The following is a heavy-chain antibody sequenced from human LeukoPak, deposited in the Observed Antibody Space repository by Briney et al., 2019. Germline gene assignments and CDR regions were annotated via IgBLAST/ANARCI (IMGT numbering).Heavy chain of an antibody. D-gene: IGHD3-22*01. Sequence: GASVKVSCKASGYTFTGYYMHWVRQAPGQGLEWMGQINPNSGGTNYAQQFQVRVTMTRDTSISTAYMELSRLRYDDTAVYYCARVDYDSYFDYWGQGTLVTVSS. CDR2: INPNSGGT. J-gene: IGHJ4*02. CDR1: GYTFTGYY. V-gene: IGHV1-2*06. CDR3: ARVDYDSYFDY.